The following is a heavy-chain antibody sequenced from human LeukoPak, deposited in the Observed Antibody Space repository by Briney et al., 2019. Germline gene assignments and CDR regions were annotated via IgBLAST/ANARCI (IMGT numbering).Heavy chain of an antibody. CDR2: INYSGRI. V-gene: IGHV4-59*01. D-gene: IGHD3-22*01. J-gene: IGHJ3*02. CDR3: ARLVDYDNSGDPDIFDI. CDR1: SGFISSYY. Sequence: TSETLSLTCIVSSGFISSYYWSWIRQTPGKGLGWIAFINYSGRIKYNPSLQSRVSISLDTSKNHFSLQLRSVMAADTAVYYCARLVDYDNSGDPDIFDIWGQGTIVSIS.